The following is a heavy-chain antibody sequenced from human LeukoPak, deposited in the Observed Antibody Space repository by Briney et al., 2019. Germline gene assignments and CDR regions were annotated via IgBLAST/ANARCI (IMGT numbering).Heavy chain of an antibody. CDR2: INPNSGGT. CDR1: GYTFTGYY. Sequence: ASVKVSCKASGYTFTGYYMHWVRQAPGQGLEWMGWINPNSGGTNYAQKFQGWVTMTRDTSISTAYMELSRLRSDDTAVYYCARARYYDSSGYSAFDIWGQGTMVTVSS. CDR3: ARARYYDSSGYSAFDI. J-gene: IGHJ3*02. V-gene: IGHV1-2*04. D-gene: IGHD3-22*01.